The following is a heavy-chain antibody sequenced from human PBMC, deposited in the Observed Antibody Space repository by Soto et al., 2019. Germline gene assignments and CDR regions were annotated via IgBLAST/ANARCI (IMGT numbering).Heavy chain of an antibody. V-gene: IGHV6-1*01. Sequence: PSQTLSLTCAISGDSVSSNSAAWHWIRLSPSRGLEWLARTYYRSTWYNDYAVSVRSRITVDADTSKNQITLQLTSVTPDDPAIGCCPGTTSQQWLYMDVWGRGTTVTVSS. CDR1: GDSVSSNSAA. CDR3: PGTTSQQWLYMDV. CDR2: TYYRSTWYN. J-gene: IGHJ6*03. D-gene: IGHD6-19*01.